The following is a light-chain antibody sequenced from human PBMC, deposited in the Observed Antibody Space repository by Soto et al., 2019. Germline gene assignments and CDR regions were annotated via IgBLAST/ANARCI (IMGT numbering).Light chain of an antibody. CDR3: QSFDSSLSAEV. Sequence: QSVLTQPPSVSGAPGQRVTISCTGGSSNIGAGYDVHWYQQLPGAAPKLLIYGDNNRPSGVPDRFSGSKSDTSASLAITGLQAEDEADYYCQSFDSSLSAEVFGGGTQLTVL. J-gene: IGLJ3*02. CDR1: SSNIGAGYD. CDR2: GDN. V-gene: IGLV1-40*01.